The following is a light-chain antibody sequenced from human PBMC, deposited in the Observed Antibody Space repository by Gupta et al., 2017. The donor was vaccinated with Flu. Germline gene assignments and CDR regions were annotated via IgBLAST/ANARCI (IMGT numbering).Light chain of an antibody. V-gene: IGKV1-9*01. J-gene: IGKJ4*01. Sequence: PAFLSASVGDRVIITCRASQDIYSFVGSHQQIPVQAPKLLIYDASTLHHGVPSTFRGSGSGSEFTLTITGLLPEDFATHYCHRVNIYRLTFGGGTKVEIK. CDR3: HRVNIYRLT. CDR1: QDIYSF. CDR2: DAS.